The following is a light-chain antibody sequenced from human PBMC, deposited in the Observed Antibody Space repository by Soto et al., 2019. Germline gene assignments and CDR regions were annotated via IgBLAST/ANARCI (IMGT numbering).Light chain of an antibody. V-gene: IGKV3-15*01. J-gene: IGKJ5*01. CDR2: GSF. Sequence: EIVMTQSPITLSASPGEIATLSCRASQSVDNNVAWYQQKPGQAPRLLIVGSFARATGIPGRFSGSGSGSEFTLTISGLQSEDFAVYYCQQYNDRPPITFGQGTRLDIK. CDR1: QSVDNN. CDR3: QQYNDRPPIT.